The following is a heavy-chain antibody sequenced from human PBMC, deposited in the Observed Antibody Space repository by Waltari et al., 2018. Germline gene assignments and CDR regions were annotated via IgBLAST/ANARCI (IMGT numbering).Heavy chain of an antibody. CDR1: GFTFSSYA. CDR2: ISGSGGST. D-gene: IGHD6-25*01. Sequence: EVQLLESGGGLVQPGGSLRLSCAASGFTFSSYAMSWVRQAPGKGLEWVSAISGSGGSTYYADSVKGRFTISRDNSKNTLYLQMNSLRAEDTAVYYCAKSLYLQRDHYYYYGMDVWGQGTTVTVSS. CDR3: AKSLYLQRDHYYYYGMDV. V-gene: IGHV3-23*01. J-gene: IGHJ6*02.